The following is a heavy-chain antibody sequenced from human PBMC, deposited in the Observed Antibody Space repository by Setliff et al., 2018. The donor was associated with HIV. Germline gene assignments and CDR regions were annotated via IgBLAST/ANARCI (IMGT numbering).Heavy chain of an antibody. CDR1: GYTFTTSA. Sequence: ASVKVSCKASGYTFTTSAISWVRQAPGQELQWMGWSHTYNGNVNYARKFRGRVTMTTDASTNTAFMELSNLRSDDTAIYYCAREFSWSAFYFDSWGQGTQVTVLL. J-gene: IGHJ4*02. CDR2: SHTYNGNV. CDR3: AREFSWSAFYFDS. D-gene: IGHD2-8*02. V-gene: IGHV1-18*01.